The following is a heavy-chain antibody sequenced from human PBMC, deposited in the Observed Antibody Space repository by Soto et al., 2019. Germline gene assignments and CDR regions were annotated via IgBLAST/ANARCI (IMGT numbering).Heavy chain of an antibody. CDR2: TSAYNGNT. J-gene: IGHJ5*02. V-gene: IGHV1-18*01. CDR3: ARDGLLGYCSSTSCPRGWFDP. D-gene: IGHD2-2*01. Sequence: ASVKVSCKASGYTFTSYGISWVRQAPGQGLEWMGWTSAYNGNTNYAQKLQGRVTMTTDTSTSTAYMELRSLRSDDTAVYYCARDGLLGYCSSTSCPRGWFDPWGQGTLVTVSS. CDR1: GYTFTSYG.